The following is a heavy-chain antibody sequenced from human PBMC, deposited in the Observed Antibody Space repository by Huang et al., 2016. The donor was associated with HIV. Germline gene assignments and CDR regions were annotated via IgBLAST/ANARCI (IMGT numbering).Heavy chain of an antibody. CDR2: IYYSGRH. V-gene: IGHV4-30-4*01. D-gene: IGHD3-22*01. J-gene: IGHJ3*02. CDR3: AREDSSAESAFDI. Sequence: QVQLQESGPRLVKPSQTLSLTCTVSVGSISSGGYYWSWIRQPPGKGREGIGYIYYSGRHDSNPSLKSRLTMSLDTSKNQFSLKLSSVTAADTAVYFCAREDSSAESAFDIWGQGTLVTVSS. CDR1: VGSISSGGYY.